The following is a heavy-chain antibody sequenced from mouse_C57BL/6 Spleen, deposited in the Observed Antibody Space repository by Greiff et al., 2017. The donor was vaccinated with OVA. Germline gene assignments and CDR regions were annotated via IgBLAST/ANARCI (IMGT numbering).Heavy chain of an antibody. CDR2: ISSGSSTI. Sequence: DVHLVESGGGLVKPGGSLKLSCAASGFTFSDYGMHWVRQAPEKGLEWVAYISSGSSTIYYADTVKGRFTISRDNAKNTLFLQMTSLRSEDTAMYYCARRDSYYFDYWGQGTTLTVSS. CDR3: ARRDSYYFDY. CDR1: GFTFSDYG. V-gene: IGHV5-17*01. J-gene: IGHJ2*01.